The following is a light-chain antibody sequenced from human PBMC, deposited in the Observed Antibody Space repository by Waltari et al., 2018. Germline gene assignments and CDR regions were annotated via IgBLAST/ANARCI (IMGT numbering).Light chain of an antibody. V-gene: IGKV1-33*01. CDR3: QQYDNLLGT. Sequence: DIQMTQSPSSLSASVGPRVTITCQASQDISNYLNWYQQKPGKAPKLLIYDASNLETGVPSRFSGSGSGTDFTFTISSLQPEDIATYYCQQYDNLLGTFGGGTKVEIK. CDR1: QDISNY. J-gene: IGKJ4*01. CDR2: DAS.